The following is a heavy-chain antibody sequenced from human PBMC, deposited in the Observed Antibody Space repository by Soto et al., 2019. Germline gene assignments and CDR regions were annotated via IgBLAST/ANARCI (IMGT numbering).Heavy chain of an antibody. Sequence: PSETLSLTCTVSGGSISSYYWSWIRQPPGKGLEWIGYIYYSGSTNYNPSLKSRVTISVDTSKNQFSLKLSSVTAADTAVYYCARAECSSTSCYRSYYYMDVWGKGTTVTVSS. CDR1: GGSISSYY. CDR3: ARAECSSTSCYRSYYYMDV. D-gene: IGHD2-2*01. CDR2: IYYSGST. V-gene: IGHV4-59*08. J-gene: IGHJ6*03.